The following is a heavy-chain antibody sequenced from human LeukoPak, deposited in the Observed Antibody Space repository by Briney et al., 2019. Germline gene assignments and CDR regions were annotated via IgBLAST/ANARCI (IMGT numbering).Heavy chain of an antibody. J-gene: IGHJ4*02. CDR1: GYTFTRYY. V-gene: IGHV1-46*01. CDR3: ARLADYDSSGYLSY. D-gene: IGHD3-22*01. CDR2: INPSGGSA. Sequence: ASVKVSCKASGYTFTRYYMHSVRQAPAQGLEWMGIINPSGGSARYAQKFQGRVTMTRDTSTSTVYMEVSSLRSEDTAVYYCARLADYDSSGYLSYWGQGTLVTVSS.